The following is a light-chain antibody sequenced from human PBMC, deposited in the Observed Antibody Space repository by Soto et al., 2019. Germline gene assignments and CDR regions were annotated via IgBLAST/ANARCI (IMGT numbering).Light chain of an antibody. Sequence: EIVMTQSPATLSVSPGERVTLSCRASQTVSSNLAWYQQKPGQAPRLLIYGASTRATGIPARFSGSGSGTEFTLTISSLQSEDFAVYHCQHYDEWPLTFGGGTKVEIK. V-gene: IGKV3-15*01. J-gene: IGKJ4*01. CDR2: GAS. CDR3: QHYDEWPLT. CDR1: QTVSSN.